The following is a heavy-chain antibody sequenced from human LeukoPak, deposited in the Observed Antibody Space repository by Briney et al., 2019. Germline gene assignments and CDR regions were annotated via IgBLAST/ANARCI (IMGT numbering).Heavy chain of an antibody. CDR1: GGSISGYY. Sequence: SETLSLTCTVSGGSISGYYWSWIRQPPGEGLEWIGYISYSGNTKFNPSLKSRVSISIDTSQNQFSLKLTSVTAVDTAVYYCARVNYASGGYSSWFDPWGQGTLVTVSS. CDR3: ARVNYASGGYSSWFDP. CDR2: ISYSGNT. J-gene: IGHJ5*02. V-gene: IGHV4-59*08. D-gene: IGHD3-10*01.